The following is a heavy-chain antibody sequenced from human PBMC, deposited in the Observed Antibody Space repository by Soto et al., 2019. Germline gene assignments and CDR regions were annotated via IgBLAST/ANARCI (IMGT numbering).Heavy chain of an antibody. CDR3: ASGPRIAAAGRVY. J-gene: IGHJ4*02. CDR1: GFTFSSYW. D-gene: IGHD6-13*01. V-gene: IGHV3-7*03. CDR2: IKQDGSEK. Sequence: GSLRLSCAASGFTFSSYWMSWVRQAPGKGLEWVANIKQDGSEKYYVDSVKGRFTIPRDNAKNSLYLQMNSLRAEDTAVYYCASGPRIAAAGRVYWGQGTLVTVSS.